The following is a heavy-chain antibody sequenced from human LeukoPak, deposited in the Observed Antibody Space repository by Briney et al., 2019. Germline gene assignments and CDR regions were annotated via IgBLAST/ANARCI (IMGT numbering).Heavy chain of an antibody. J-gene: IGHJ4*02. CDR2: INTNTRNP. CDR3: ARGAQSYSYVSGSDY. D-gene: IGHD5-18*01. V-gene: IGHV7-4-1*02. CDR1: GYTFTSYA. Sequence: ASVNVSCKASGYTFTSYAMNWVRQAPGQGLELMGWINTNTRNPTYAQGFTVRFAFSLDTSVSTTYLQISMLKAEDAAVYYCARGAQSYSYVSGSDYWGQGTLVTVSS.